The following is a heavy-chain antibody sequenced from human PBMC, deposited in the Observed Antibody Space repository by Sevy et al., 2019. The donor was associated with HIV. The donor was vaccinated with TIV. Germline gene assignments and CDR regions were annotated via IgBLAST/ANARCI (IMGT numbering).Heavy chain of an antibody. Sequence: GGSLRLSCAASGFTFSNAWMSWVRQAPGKGLEWVGRIKSKTDGGTTDYAAPVKGRFTISRDDSKNTLNLQMNSLKTEDTAVYYCTTDSGIAVAVHFDYWGQGTLVTVSS. CDR2: IKSKTDGGTT. CDR1: GFTFSNAW. J-gene: IGHJ4*02. D-gene: IGHD6-19*01. V-gene: IGHV3-15*01. CDR3: TTDSGIAVAVHFDY.